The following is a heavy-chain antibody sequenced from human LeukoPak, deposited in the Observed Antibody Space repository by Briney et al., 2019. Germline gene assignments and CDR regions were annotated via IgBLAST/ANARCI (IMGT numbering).Heavy chain of an antibody. CDR3: VKGPLGMIGGY. CDR2: ISSNGGST. CDR1: GFTFSNYA. D-gene: IGHD3-22*01. J-gene: IGHJ4*02. Sequence: PGGSLRLSCSASGFTFSNYAMHWVRQAPGKGLEFVSAISSNGGSTYYADSVKGRFTISRDNSKNTLYLQMSSLRVEDTAVYYCVKGPLGMIGGYWGQGTLVTVSS. V-gene: IGHV3-64D*09.